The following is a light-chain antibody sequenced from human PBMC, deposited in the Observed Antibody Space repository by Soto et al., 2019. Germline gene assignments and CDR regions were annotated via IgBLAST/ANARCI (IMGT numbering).Light chain of an antibody. CDR3: NSYRTVSTYV. CDR1: SSDIGGYNF. CDR2: DVG. Sequence: QSARTQPASVSGSPGQSITISCPGTSSDIGGYNFVSWYQHHPGKAPKLLIHDVGNRPSGVSSRFSGSKSGNTASLTISGLQAEDEADYYCNSYRTVSTYVFGTGTKVTVL. J-gene: IGLJ1*01. V-gene: IGLV2-14*03.